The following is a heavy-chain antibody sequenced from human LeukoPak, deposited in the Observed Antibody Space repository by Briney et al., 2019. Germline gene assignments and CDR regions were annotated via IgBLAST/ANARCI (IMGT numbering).Heavy chain of an antibody. Sequence: GGSLRLSCAASGFTFSSYWMSWVRQAPGKGLEWVANIKQDGSEKYYVDSVKGRFTISRDNAKNSLYLQMNSLRAEDTAVYYCASSYDSSGYKGGYFDYWGRGTLVTVSS. D-gene: IGHD3-22*01. V-gene: IGHV3-7*01. CDR3: ASSYDSSGYKGGYFDY. CDR1: GFTFSSYW. CDR2: IKQDGSEK. J-gene: IGHJ4*02.